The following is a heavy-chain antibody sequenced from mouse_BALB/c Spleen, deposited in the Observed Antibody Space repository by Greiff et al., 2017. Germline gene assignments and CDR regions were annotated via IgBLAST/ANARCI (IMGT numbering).Heavy chain of an antibody. CDR3: ARSDYGSRFAY. CDR1: GFTFSSFG. V-gene: IGHV5-17*02. D-gene: IGHD1-1*01. CDR2: ISSGSSTI. J-gene: IGHJ3*01. Sequence: EVKVVESGGGLVQPGGSRKLSCAASGFTFSSFGMHWVRQAPEKGLEWVAYISSGSSTIYYADTVKGRFTISRDNPKNTLFLQMTSLRSEDTAMYYCARSDYGSRFAYWGQGTLVTVSA.